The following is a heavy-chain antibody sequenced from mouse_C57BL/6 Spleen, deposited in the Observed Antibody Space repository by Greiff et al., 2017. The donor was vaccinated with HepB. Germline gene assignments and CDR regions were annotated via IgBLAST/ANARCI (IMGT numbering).Heavy chain of an antibody. Sequence: EVMLVESGGGLVKPGGSLKLSCAASGFTFSDYGMHWVRQAPEKGLEWVAYISSGSSTIYYADTVKGRFTISRDNAKNTLFLQMTSLRSEDTAMYYCASYSNYADYYAMDYWGQGTSVTVSS. D-gene: IGHD2-5*01. CDR3: ASYSNYADYYAMDY. CDR2: ISSGSSTI. J-gene: IGHJ4*01. CDR1: GFTFSDYG. V-gene: IGHV5-17*01.